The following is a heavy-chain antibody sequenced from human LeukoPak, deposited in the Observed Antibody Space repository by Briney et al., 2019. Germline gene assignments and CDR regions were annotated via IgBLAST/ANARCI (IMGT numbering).Heavy chain of an antibody. D-gene: IGHD2-15*01. CDR2: IYYSGST. CDR1: GGSISSSDYY. CDR3: ARGGSGGY. Sequence: SQTLSLTCTVSGGSISSSDYYWAWIRQPPGKGLEWIGYIYYSGSTSYNPSLKSRVTISVDTSKNQFSLKLSSVTAADTAVYYCARGGSGGYWGQGTLVTVSS. J-gene: IGHJ4*02. V-gene: IGHV4-30-4*01.